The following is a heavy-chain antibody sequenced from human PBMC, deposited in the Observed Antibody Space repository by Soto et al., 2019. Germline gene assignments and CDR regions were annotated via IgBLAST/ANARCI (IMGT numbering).Heavy chain of an antibody. CDR3: ATGVIWIGYFTVDS. Sequence: QVQLVQSGAEVKKPGSSVKVSCKASGGSFGNSAINWVRQTPGQGLEWLGGFIPVYRTLNYAQKFQGRVTITADESTGTAYMTLSSLASDDTAVYYCATGVIWIGYFTVDSWGQGTRVIVSS. V-gene: IGHV1-69*01. J-gene: IGHJ4*02. CDR1: GGSFGNSA. CDR2: FIPVYRTL. D-gene: IGHD3-3*01.